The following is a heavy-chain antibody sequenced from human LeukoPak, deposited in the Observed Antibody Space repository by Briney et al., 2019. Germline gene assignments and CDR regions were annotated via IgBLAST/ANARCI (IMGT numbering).Heavy chain of an antibody. V-gene: IGHV3-23*01. J-gene: IGHJ4*02. CDR3: AKPVGYCSGGSCYSVDY. CDR1: GFTFSSYA. D-gene: IGHD2-15*01. CDR2: ISGSGGST. Sequence: GGSLRLSCAASGFTFSSYAMSWVRQAPGKGLEWVSAISGSGGSTYYADSVKGRFTISRDNSKNTLCLQMNSLRAEDTAVYYCAKPVGYCSGGSCYSVDYWGQGTLVTVSS.